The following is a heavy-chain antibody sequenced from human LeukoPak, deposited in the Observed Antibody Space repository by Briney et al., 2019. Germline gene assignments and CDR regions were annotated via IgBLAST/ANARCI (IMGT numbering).Heavy chain of an antibody. CDR3: ARDPLTDCSGGSCYSEGFDP. J-gene: IGHJ5*02. V-gene: IGHV3-30-3*01. CDR2: ITYDGNYK. Sequence: GRSLRLSCAASGFTFSDYAMHWVRQAPGKGLEWVAVITYDGNYKYSADSMKGRFTVSRDNSKNMLYLQMNSLRPEDTAVYYCARDPLTDCSGGSCYSEGFDPWGQGTLVTVSS. CDR1: GFTFSDYA. D-gene: IGHD2-15*01.